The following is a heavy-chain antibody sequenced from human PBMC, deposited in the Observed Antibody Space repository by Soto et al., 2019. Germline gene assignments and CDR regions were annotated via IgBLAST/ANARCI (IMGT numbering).Heavy chain of an antibody. V-gene: IGHV3-48*02. CDR3: ARDHNWGFDY. Sequence: EVQLVESGGGLVQPGGSLRLSCAVSGFTFSSFPMNWVRQAPGRGLEWVSNSRADNDAKYYAGSVRGRFTVSRDKAKNLLYLQINNLRDEDTAVYYCARDHNWGFDYWGQGALVTVSS. D-gene: IGHD7-27*01. J-gene: IGHJ4*02. CDR1: GFTFSSFP. CDR2: SRADNDAK.